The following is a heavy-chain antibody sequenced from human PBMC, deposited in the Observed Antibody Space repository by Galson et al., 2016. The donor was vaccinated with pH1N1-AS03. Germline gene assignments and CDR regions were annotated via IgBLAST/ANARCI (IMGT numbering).Heavy chain of an antibody. CDR2: IWYDGSNK. D-gene: IGHD3-22*01. J-gene: IGHJ4*02. V-gene: IGHV3-33*01. Sequence: SLRLSCAASGFTFSSYGMHWVRQTPGKGLEWVAVIWYDGSNKYYADSVKGRFTISRDNSKNTLYLQMSSLRAEDTAVYYCARGKGYNSGYLDTDYWGRGTLVTVSS. CDR1: GFTFSSYG. CDR3: ARGKGYNSGYLDTDY.